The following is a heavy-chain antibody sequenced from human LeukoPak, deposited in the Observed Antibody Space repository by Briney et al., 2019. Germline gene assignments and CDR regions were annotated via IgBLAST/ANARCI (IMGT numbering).Heavy chain of an antibody. J-gene: IGHJ5*02. CDR1: GGSISSSSYY. V-gene: IGHV4-39*01. CDR3: ARIRYCSSTSCYAGVHWFDP. Sequence: SATLSLTCIVSGGSISSSSYYWGWISQPPGQGLEWIGSIYYSGSTYYNPSLKSRVTISVDTSKNQFSLKLSSVTAADTAVYYCARIRYCSSTSCYAGVHWFDPWGQGTLVTVSS. CDR2: IYYSGST. D-gene: IGHD2-2*01.